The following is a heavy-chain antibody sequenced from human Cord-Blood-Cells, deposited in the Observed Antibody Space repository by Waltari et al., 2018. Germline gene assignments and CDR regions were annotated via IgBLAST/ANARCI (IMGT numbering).Heavy chain of an antibody. CDR2: INHSGST. CDR3: ARDRARVVPAARRGIGNWFDP. D-gene: IGHD2-2*01. CDR1: GGSFSGYS. J-gene: IGHJ5*02. Sequence: QVQLQQWGAGLLKPSETLSLTCAVYGGSFSGYSWSWLRQPLGQGLEWIGEINHSGSTNYNPSLKRRVTISVDTSKNQFSLKLSSVTAADTAVYYCARDRARVVPAARRGIGNWFDPWGQGTLVTVSS. V-gene: IGHV4-34*01.